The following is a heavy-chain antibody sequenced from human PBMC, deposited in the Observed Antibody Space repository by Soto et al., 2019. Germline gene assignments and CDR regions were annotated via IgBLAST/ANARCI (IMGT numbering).Heavy chain of an antibody. J-gene: IGHJ6*02. CDR3: AKDLTRFLEWLFAYGMDV. Sequence: LRLSCAAPGFTFSSYGMHWVRQAPGKGLEWVAVISYDGSNKYYADSVKGRFTISRDNSKNTLYLQMNSLRAEDTAVYYCAKDLTRFLEWLFAYGMDVWGQGTTVTVSS. CDR2: ISYDGSNK. V-gene: IGHV3-30*18. CDR1: GFTFSSYG. D-gene: IGHD3-3*01.